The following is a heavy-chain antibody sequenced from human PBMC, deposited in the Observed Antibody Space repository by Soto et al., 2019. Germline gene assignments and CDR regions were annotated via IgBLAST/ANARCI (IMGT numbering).Heavy chain of an antibody. V-gene: IGHV3-7*01. CDR2: IKQDGSEK. Sequence: GGPLRLSCAASGGTFSTYGMHLVRQAPGKGLEWVANIKQDGSEKYYVDSVKGRFAISRDNAKDSLFLQMNNLRAEDTAVYYCVRDWSTFWGMDVWGQGTTVTVSS. CDR3: VRDWSTFWGMDV. CDR1: GGTFSTYG. J-gene: IGHJ6*02.